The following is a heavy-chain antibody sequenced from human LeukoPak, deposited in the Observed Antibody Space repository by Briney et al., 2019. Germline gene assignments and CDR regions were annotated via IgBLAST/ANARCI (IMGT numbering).Heavy chain of an antibody. CDR3: ARGYCSSTSCLGPPRYYYMDV. J-gene: IGHJ6*03. V-gene: IGHV3-30-3*01. Sequence: TGGSLRLSCAASGFTFISYAMHWVRQAPGKGLEWVAIISYDGSNKYYADSVKGRFTISRDNSKNTLYLQMNSLRAEDTAVYYCARGYCSSTSCLGPPRYYYMDVWGKGTTVTVSS. D-gene: IGHD2-2*01. CDR2: ISYDGSNK. CDR1: GFTFISYA.